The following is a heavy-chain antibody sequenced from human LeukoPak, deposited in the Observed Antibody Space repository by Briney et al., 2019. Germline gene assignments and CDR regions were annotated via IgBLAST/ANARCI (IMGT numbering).Heavy chain of an antibody. V-gene: IGHV1-2*02. CDR2: INPSSGDT. CDR3: ARSQYYYDSSGYYRLSYYFDY. J-gene: IGHJ4*02. CDR1: GYTFTSFY. D-gene: IGHD3-22*01. Sequence: GASVKVSCKASGYTFTSFYMYWVRQAPGQGLEWMGWINPSSGDTRSLQQFQGRVTMTRDTSINTAYMELSGLRSDDTAVYYCARSQYYYDSSGYYRLSYYFDYWGQGTLVTVSS.